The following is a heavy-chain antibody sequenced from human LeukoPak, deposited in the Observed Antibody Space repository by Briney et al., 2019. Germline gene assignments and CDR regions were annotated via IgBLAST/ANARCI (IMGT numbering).Heavy chain of an antibody. CDR3: GTEIVGAPV. CDR1: GLTLSDYY. V-gene: IGHV3-72*01. J-gene: IGHJ4*02. CDR2: SRRKVDGSTA. D-gene: IGHD1-26*01. Sequence: SGGSLRLSCAASGLTLSDYYMDWVRQAPGKGLEWVGRSRRKVDGSTAQYAASVKGRFTISRDDSSNSLYLQMNSLKTEDTAMYYCGTEIVGAPVWGQGTLVTVSS.